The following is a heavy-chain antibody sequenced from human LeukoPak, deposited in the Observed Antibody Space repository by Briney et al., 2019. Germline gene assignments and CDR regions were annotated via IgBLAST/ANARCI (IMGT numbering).Heavy chain of an antibody. CDR1: GFTFSSYW. J-gene: IGHJ6*03. CDR2: ISGSGGST. CDR3: TRVVAATLPAYYYYMDV. Sequence: GGSLRLSCAASGFTFSSYWMSWVRQAPGKGLEWVSAISGSGGSTYYADSVKGRFTISRDDSKNTAYLQMNSLKTEDTAVYYCTRVVAATLPAYYYYMDVWGKGTTVTVSS. D-gene: IGHD2-15*01. V-gene: IGHV3-23*01.